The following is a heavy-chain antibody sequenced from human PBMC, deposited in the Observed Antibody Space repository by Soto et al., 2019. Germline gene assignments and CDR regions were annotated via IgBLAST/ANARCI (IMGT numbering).Heavy chain of an antibody. CDR1: CGSISSSSYY. D-gene: IGHD2-8*01. CDR2: ISFRGNT. CDR3: SRQHCTSGVCYTPYYTGMDV. V-gene: IGHV4-39*01. Sequence: QLQLQESGPGLVKPSETLSLTCTVYCGSISSSSYYWGWIRKPPGKVLEWIGMISFRGNTYYNPSLKSIVTIPADTYKNQFSLQLSSVTAADTDVYYCSRQHCTSGVCYTPYYTGMDVWGQGTTVTVSS. J-gene: IGHJ6*02.